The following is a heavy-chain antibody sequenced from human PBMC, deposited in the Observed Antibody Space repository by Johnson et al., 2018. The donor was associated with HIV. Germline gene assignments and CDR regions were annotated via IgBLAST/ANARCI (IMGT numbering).Heavy chain of an antibody. CDR2: IKSKTDGGTI. CDR1: GLTFSNAW. D-gene: IGHD2-21*01. Sequence: VQLVESGGGLVKPGGSLRLSCAASGLTFSNAWMSWVRQAPGKGLEWVGRIKSKTDGGTIDYATPVKGRFTISRDDSKNTLYLQMNSLKTEDTAMYYCTTDYMVVGAFDIWGQGTMVTVSS. V-gene: IGHV3-15*01. J-gene: IGHJ3*02. CDR3: TTDYMVVGAFDI.